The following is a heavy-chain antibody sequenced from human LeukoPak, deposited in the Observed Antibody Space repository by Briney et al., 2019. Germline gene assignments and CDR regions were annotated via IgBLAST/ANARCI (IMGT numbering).Heavy chain of an antibody. V-gene: IGHV1-2*02. CDR1: GYTFTDNY. J-gene: IGHJ5*02. Sequence: RASVKVSCKASGYTFTDNYLHWVRQAPGQGLEWMGWINPNNGGTNHAQKFQGRVTMTRDTSISTAYMELSRLRSDDTAVYYCARDSYYYDIIYNNWFDPWGQGTLVTVSS. CDR2: INPNNGGT. CDR3: ARDSYYYDIIYNNWFDP. D-gene: IGHD3-22*01.